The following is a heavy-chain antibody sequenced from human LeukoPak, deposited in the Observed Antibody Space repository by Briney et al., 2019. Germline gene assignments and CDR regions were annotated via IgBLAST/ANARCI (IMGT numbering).Heavy chain of an antibody. J-gene: IGHJ4*02. Sequence: GGSLRLSCAASGFTFSSSWMAWVRQAPGKGLEWVANIKHDGSTKHSVDSVTGRFTISRDNAKNSLYLQMNSLRAEDAAVYYCARDTDGNLDHWGQGTLVTVSS. CDR3: ARDTDGNLDH. CDR1: GFTFSSSW. V-gene: IGHV3-7*01. CDR2: IKHDGSTK. D-gene: IGHD2-8*01.